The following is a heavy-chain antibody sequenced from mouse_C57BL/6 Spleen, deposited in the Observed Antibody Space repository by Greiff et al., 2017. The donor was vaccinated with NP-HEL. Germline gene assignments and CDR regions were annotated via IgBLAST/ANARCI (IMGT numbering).Heavy chain of an antibody. V-gene: IGHV1-52*01. D-gene: IGHD2-3*01. CDR1: GYTFTSYW. Sequence: QVQLQQPGAELVRPGSSVKLSCKASGYTFTSYWMHWVKQRPIQGLEWIGNIDPSDSETHYNQKFKDKATLTVDKSSSTAYMQLSSLTSEDSAVYDCAREGSDDGCYGGFAYWGQGTRVTVSA. CDR2: IDPSDSET. CDR3: AREGSDDGCYGGFAY. J-gene: IGHJ3*01.